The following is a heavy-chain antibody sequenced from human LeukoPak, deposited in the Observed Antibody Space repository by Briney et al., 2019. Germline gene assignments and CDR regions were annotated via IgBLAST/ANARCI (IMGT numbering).Heavy chain of an antibody. D-gene: IGHD2-21*01. CDR1: GGTFSSYA. CDR2: IIPILGIA. CDR3: ASRVVLNYYYYYGMDV. J-gene: IGHJ6*02. Sequence: SVKVSCKASGGTFSSYAISWVRQAPGQGLEWMGRIIPILGIANYAQKFQGRVTITADESTSTAYMELSSLRSEDTTVYYCASRVVLNYYYYYGMDVWGQGTTVTVSS. V-gene: IGHV1-69*04.